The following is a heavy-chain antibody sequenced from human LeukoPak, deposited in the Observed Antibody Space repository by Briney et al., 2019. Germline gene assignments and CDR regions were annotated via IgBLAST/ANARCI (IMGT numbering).Heavy chain of an antibody. CDR2: IKTKTEGGTT. CDR1: GFTFNDAW. V-gene: IGHV3-15*01. Sequence: GGSLRLSCAASGFTFNDAWMSWVRQAPGKGLEWVGRIKTKTEGGTTDYAAPVKGRFTLSRDDSKNTLYLQMNSLQTEDTAVYYCTTGPLRLSLIVIDSWGQGTLVTVSS. D-gene: IGHD3-22*01. CDR3: TTGPLRLSLIVIDS. J-gene: IGHJ4*02.